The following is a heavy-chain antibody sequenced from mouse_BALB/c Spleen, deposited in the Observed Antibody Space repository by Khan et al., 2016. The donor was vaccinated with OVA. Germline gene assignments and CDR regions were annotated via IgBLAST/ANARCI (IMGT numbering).Heavy chain of an antibody. J-gene: IGHJ4*01. CDR2: IDPANGNT. Sequence: IQLVQSGAELVKPGASVKLSCTASGFNIKDTYMHWVKQRPEQGLEWIGRIDPANGNTKYDPKFQGKATITADTSSNTAYLQLSSLTSEDTAVYYWARNGNYYYAMDYWGQGTSVTVSS. CDR3: ARNGNYYYAMDY. V-gene: IGHV14-3*02. D-gene: IGHD2-1*01. CDR1: GFNIKDTY.